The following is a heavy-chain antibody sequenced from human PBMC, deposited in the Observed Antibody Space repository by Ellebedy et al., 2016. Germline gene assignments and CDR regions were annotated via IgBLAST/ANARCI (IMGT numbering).Heavy chain of an antibody. CDR1: GYTLTELS. V-gene: IGHV1-24*01. J-gene: IGHJ4*02. CDR2: FDPEDGET. D-gene: IGHD1-26*01. CDR3: ATGIVGATSADY. Sequence: ASVKVSCXVSGYTLTELSMHWVRQAPGKGLEWMGGFDPEDGETIYAQKFQGRVTMTEDTSTDTAYMELSSLRSEDTAVYYCATGIVGATSADYWGQGTLVTVSS.